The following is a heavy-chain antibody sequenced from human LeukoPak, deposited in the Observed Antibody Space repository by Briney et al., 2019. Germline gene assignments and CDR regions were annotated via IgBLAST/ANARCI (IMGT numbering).Heavy chain of an antibody. CDR3: ARDSINYYSNWFDP. Sequence: GGSLRLSCAASGFTFSDYYMSWIRQAPGKGLEWVSYISSSGSTIYYADSVKGRFTISRDNAKNSLYLQMNSLRAEDTAVYYCARDSINYYSNWFDPWGQGTLVTVSS. D-gene: IGHD3-10*01. CDR1: GFTFSDYY. V-gene: IGHV3-11*01. J-gene: IGHJ5*02. CDR2: ISSSGSTI.